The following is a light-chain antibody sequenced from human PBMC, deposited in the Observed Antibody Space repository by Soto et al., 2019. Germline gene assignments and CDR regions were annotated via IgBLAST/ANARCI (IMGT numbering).Light chain of an antibody. CDR1: SSNIGNNY. CDR3: RTCDSSLNVGV. V-gene: IGLV1-51*01. J-gene: IGLJ2*01. CDR2: DNN. Sequence: QSVLTQPPSVSAAPGQKVTISCSGSSSNIGNNYVSWYQQLPGTAPKLLIYDNNKRPSGIPDRFSGSKSGTSATLGITGLQTGDEADYYCRTCDSSLNVGVFGGGTKLTVL.